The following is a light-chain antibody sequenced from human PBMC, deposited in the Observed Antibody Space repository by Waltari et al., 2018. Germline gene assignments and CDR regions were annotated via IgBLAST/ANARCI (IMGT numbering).Light chain of an antibody. CDR2: ENI. CDR3: SAWDTSLSAVL. CDR1: RSNIGAGYY. Sequence: QSVLTQPPSTSGAPGQRITISCTGTRSNIGAGYYVSWYQQFPGTAPKLLIYENINRPLGVSDRCSGSKSGTSASLTITGLQSEDEADYYCSAWDTSLSAVLFGGGTRLTVL. V-gene: IGLV1-40*01. J-gene: IGLJ2*01.